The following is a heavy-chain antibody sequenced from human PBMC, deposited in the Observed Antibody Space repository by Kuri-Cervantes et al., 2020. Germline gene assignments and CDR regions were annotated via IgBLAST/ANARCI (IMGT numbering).Heavy chain of an antibody. CDR1: GFTFSSYG. V-gene: IGHV3-30*02. CDR3: AKDSNHCGGGSCNGMDV. CDR2: IWYDGSNK. Sequence: GESLKISCAASGFTFSSYGMHWVRQAPGKGLEWVAVIWYDGSNKYYADSVKGRFTISRDSSKNTLFLQMNSLRAEDTAVYYCAKDSNHCGGGSCNGMDVWGQGTAVTVSS. D-gene: IGHD2-15*01. J-gene: IGHJ6*02.